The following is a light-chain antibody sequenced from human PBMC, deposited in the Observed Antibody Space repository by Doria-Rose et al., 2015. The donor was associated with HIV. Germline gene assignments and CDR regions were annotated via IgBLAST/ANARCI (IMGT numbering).Light chain of an antibody. CDR2: DGS. CDR3: HQYGPSWT. Sequence: TQSPGTLSLSPGERATLSCRASQSFSSTYLAWYQQKPGQAPSLLIYDGSTRATGIPDRFSASGSGTDFTLTINRLEPEDFALYYCHQYGPSWTFGQGTKVE. J-gene: IGKJ1*01. CDR1: QSFSSTY. V-gene: IGKV3-20*01.